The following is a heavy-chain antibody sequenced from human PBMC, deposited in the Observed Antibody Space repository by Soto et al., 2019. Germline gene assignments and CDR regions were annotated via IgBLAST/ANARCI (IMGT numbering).Heavy chain of an antibody. J-gene: IGHJ4*02. D-gene: IGHD3-10*01. V-gene: IGHV3-74*01. CDR2: IKTDGSTT. CDR3: EGNLRGVDY. CDR1: GFTFSNHW. Sequence: EVQLVESGGGLVQPGESLRLSCEASGFTFSNHWMHWVRQAPGKGPVWVARIKTDGSTTNYADYVKGRFTVSRDNAKNTLFLQRNRLSVEATVVYYGEGNLRGVDYWGQGTLVTVSS.